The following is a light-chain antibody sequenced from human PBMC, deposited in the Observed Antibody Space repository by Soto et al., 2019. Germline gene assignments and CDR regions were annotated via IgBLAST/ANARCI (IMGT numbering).Light chain of an antibody. Sequence: DIQMTQSPSTLSASVGDRVTITCRAIQSISSWLAWYQQKPGKAPKLLIYDASSLESGVPSWFSGSGSGTEFTLTISCLQADDFATYYCQQYNSYLFTFGHGTKGDNK. CDR3: QQYNSYLFT. CDR2: DAS. CDR1: QSISSW. V-gene: IGKV1-5*01. J-gene: IGKJ3*01.